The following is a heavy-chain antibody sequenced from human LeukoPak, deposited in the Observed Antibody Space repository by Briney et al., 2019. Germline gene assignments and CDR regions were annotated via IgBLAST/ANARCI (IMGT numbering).Heavy chain of an antibody. J-gene: IGHJ4*02. CDR1: GGSISSSSYY. CDR3: ASTPLGRSTIHFDY. D-gene: IGHD4-17*01. CDR2: IYYSGST. Sequence: SETLSLTCTVSGGSISSSSYYWGWIRQPPGKGLGWIGSIYYSGSTYYNPSLKSRVTISVDTSKNQFSLKLSSVTAADTAVYYCASTPLGRSTIHFDYWGQGTLVTVSS. V-gene: IGHV4-39*01.